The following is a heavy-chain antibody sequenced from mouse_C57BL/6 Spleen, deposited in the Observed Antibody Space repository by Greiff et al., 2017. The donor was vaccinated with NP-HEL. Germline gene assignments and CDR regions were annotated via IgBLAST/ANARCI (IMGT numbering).Heavy chain of an antibody. CDR3: ARGGLYDVGY. CDR1: GFAFSSYW. CDR2: IYPGDGDT. D-gene: IGHD2-12*01. J-gene: IGHJ2*01. Sequence: VQLQQSGAELVKPGASVKISCTASGFAFSSYWMNWVKQRPGKGLEWIGQIYPGDGDTNYTGKFKGKATLTADKSSSTAYMQLSSLTSEDAAVDFCARGGLYDVGYWGQGTTLTVSS. V-gene: IGHV1-80*01.